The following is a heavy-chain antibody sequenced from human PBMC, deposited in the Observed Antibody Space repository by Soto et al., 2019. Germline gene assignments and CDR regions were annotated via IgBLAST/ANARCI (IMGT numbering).Heavy chain of an antibody. J-gene: IGHJ4*02. CDR2: MNPNSGNT. Sequence: ASVKVSCKASGYTFTSYDINWVRQATGQGLEWMGWMNPNSGNTGHAQKFQGRVTMTRNTSISTAYMELSSLRSEDTAVYYCARGGPYYDSSGYYYRHWGQGTLVTVSS. D-gene: IGHD3-22*01. CDR3: ARGGPYYDSSGYYYRH. CDR1: GYTFTSYD. V-gene: IGHV1-8*01.